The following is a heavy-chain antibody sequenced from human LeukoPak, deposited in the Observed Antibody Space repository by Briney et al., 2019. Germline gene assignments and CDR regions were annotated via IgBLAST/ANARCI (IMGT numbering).Heavy chain of an antibody. CDR2: ISSSSSYI. V-gene: IGHV3-21*01. D-gene: IGHD3-9*01. J-gene: IGHJ4*02. CDR1: GFTFTSYS. CDR3: ARLYDILTGVFDY. Sequence: GSLRLSCAASGFTFTSYSMNWVRQAPGKGLEWVSSISSSSSYIYYADSVKGRFTISRDNAKNSLYLQMSSLRAEDTAIYYCARLYDILTGVFDYWGQGTLVTVSS.